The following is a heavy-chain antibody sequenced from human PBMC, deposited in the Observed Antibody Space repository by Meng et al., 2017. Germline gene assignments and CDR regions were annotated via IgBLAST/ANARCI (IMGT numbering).Heavy chain of an antibody. CDR1: GGSLSGYY. J-gene: IGHJ5*02. Sequence: QVPAHAGGAGLSKPSETLCLPRAGYGGSLSGYYWSWIRQPPGKGLEWIGEINHSGSTNYNPSLKSRVTISVDTSKNQFSLKLSSVTAADMAVYYCARGLAARYSYYYGSGSYYQNWFDPWGQGTLVTVSS. CDR3: ARGLAARYSYYYGSGSYYQNWFDP. D-gene: IGHD3-10*01. V-gene: IGHV4-34*01. CDR2: INHSGST.